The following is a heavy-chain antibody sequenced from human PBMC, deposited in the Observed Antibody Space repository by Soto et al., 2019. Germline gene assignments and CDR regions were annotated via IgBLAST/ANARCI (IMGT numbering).Heavy chain of an antibody. CDR3: ASFRLRTEDDAFDI. CDR1: GFTFSSYS. V-gene: IGHV3-48*02. CDR2: ISSSSSTI. D-gene: IGHD7-27*01. J-gene: IGHJ3*02. Sequence: PGGSLRLSCAASGFTFSSYSMNWVRQAPGKGLEWVSYISSSSSTIYYADSVKGRFTIPRDNAKNSLYLQMNSLRDEDTAVYYCASFRLRTEDDAFDIWGQGTMVTVSS.